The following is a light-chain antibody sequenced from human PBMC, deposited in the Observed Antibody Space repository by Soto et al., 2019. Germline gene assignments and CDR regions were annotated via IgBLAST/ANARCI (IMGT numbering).Light chain of an antibody. CDR3: QKNNNWPTWT. J-gene: IGKJ1*01. Sequence: EIVMTQSPATLSVSPGERATLSCRASQSVSSNLAWYQQKPGQAPRLLIYGASPRATGIPARFSGSGSETELTLTISSLQFEEFTLYYTQKNNNWPTWTSSQVTKVDTK. CDR1: QSVSSN. V-gene: IGKV3-15*01. CDR2: GAS.